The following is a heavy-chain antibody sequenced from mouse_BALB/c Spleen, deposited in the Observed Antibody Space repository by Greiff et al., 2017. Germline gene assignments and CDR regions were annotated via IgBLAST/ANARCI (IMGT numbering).Heavy chain of an antibody. J-gene: IGHJ2*01. D-gene: IGHD2-4*01. Sequence: VQLKQSGPELVKPGASVKIPCKASGYTFTDYNMDWVKQSHGKSLEWIGDINPNNGGTICNQKFKGKATLTVDKSSSTAYMELRSLTSEDTAVYYCARRSYDYDIDYWGQGTTLTVSS. CDR3: ARRSYDYDIDY. CDR2: INPNNGGT. CDR1: GYTFTDYN. V-gene: IGHV1-18*01.